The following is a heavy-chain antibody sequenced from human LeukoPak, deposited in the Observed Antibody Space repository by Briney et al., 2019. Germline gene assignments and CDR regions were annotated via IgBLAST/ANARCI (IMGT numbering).Heavy chain of an antibody. V-gene: IGHV4-30-4*08. J-gene: IGHJ4*02. Sequence: SETLSLTCTVSGGSISSGDYYWSWIRQPPGKGLEWIGYIYYSGSTYYNPSLKSRATISVDTSKNQFSLKLSSVTAADTAVYYCARGRATNPFDYWGQGILVTVSS. CDR3: ARGRATNPFDY. D-gene: IGHD5-12*01. CDR2: IYYSGST. CDR1: GGSISSGDYY.